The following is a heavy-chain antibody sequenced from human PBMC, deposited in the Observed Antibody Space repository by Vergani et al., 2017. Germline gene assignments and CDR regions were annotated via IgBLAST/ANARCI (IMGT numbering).Heavy chain of an antibody. CDR2: ISAYNGNT. V-gene: IGHV1-18*01. D-gene: IGHD6-13*01. CDR3: AREASSSWYGVYGMDV. CDR1: GYTFNSYG. J-gene: IGHJ6*02. Sequence: QVQLVQSGAEVKKPGASVKVSCKASGYTFNSYGISWVRQAPGEGLEWMGWISAYNGNTNYAQKLQGRVTMTTDTSTSTADMELRSLRSDDTAVYYCAREASSSWYGVYGMDVWGQGTTVTVSS.